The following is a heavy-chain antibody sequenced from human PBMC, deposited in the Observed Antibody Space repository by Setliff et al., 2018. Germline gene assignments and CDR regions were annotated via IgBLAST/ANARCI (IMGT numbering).Heavy chain of an antibody. J-gene: IGHJ6*03. CDR3: ARHKSNGSGSYPSLYMDV. Sequence: SETLSLTCAVYGGSFSGHHWCWIRQPPWKGLEWIGEINHSGSANYNPSLKSRVTISVDAPDNQFSVKLSSVTAADTAVYYCARHKSNGSGSYPSLYMDVWGKGIMVTVSS. D-gene: IGHD3-10*01. V-gene: IGHV4-34*01. CDR2: INHSGSA. CDR1: GGSFSGHH.